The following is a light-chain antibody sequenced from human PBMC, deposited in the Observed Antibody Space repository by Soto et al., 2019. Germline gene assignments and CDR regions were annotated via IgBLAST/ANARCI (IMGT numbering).Light chain of an antibody. J-gene: IGKJ4*01. CDR2: DAS. CDR3: QHYDHLPPLS. CDR1: QDIRNY. V-gene: IGKV1-33*01. Sequence: DIQMTQSPSSLSASVGDRVTITCQASQDIRNYLNWYQQKPGKAPNLLIYDASNLRAGVPSRFSGSGSGTEFTFTISSLQPEDIATYYCQHYDHLPPLSFGGGTKGEIK.